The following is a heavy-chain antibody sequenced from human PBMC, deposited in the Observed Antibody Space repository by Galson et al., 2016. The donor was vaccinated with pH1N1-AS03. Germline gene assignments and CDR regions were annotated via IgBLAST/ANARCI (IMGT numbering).Heavy chain of an antibody. J-gene: IGHJ5*02. CDR3: ARDLEYSPYEHTITA. V-gene: IGHV1-18*01. CDR1: GYSFISYG. Sequence: SVKVSCKASGYSFISYGVSWVRQAPGQGLEWMGWISPYNGKTEHAQKFQGRVTLTTDTSTTTAYMELRSLRSDDTAVYYCARDLEYSPYEHTITAWGQGTLVTVSS. CDR2: ISPYNGKT. D-gene: IGHD5-12*01.